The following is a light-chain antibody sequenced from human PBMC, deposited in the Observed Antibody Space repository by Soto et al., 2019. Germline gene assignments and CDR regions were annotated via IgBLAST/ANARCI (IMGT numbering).Light chain of an antibody. CDR1: QSLLHSNGYNY. Sequence: DIVMTQSPLSLPVTPGEPASISCRSSQSLLHSNGYNYLDWYLQKPGQSPQLLIYLGSNRASGVPDRFSGSGSSTDFTLKISRVEAEDVGVYYCMKALQTPWTFGQGTKVEIK. J-gene: IGKJ1*01. V-gene: IGKV2-28*01. CDR3: MKALQTPWT. CDR2: LGS.